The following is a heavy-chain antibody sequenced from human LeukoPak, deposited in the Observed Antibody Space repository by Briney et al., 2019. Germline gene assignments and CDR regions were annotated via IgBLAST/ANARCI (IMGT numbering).Heavy chain of an antibody. CDR1: GGSFSGYY. V-gene: IGHV4-34*01. J-gene: IGHJ4*02. D-gene: IGHD1-26*01. Sequence: SETLSLTCAVYGGSFSGYYWSWIRQPPGKGLEWIGEINHSGSTNYNPSLKSRVTISVDTSKNQFPLKLSSVTAADTAVYYCARGGYSGSYWDYWGQGTLVTVSS. CDR3: ARGGYSGSYWDY. CDR2: INHSGST.